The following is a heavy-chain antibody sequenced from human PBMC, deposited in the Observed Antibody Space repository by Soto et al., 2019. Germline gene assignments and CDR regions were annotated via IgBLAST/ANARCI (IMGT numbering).Heavy chain of an antibody. J-gene: IGHJ4*02. CDR2: IYYSGRT. CDR3: ARTVVPASHFDY. CDR1: GGSVSSGSYY. Sequence: QVQLQESGPGLVKPSETLSLTCTVSGGSVSSGSYYWSWIRQPPGKGLEWIGYIYYSGRTNYNPSLKSRVTISVDTSKHQFSLKLSSVTAADTAVYYCARTVVPASHFDYWGQGTLVTVSS. V-gene: IGHV4-61*01. D-gene: IGHD2-2*01.